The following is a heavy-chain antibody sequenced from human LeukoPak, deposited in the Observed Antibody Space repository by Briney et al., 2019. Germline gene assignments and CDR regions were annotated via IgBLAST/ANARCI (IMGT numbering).Heavy chain of an antibody. J-gene: IGHJ5*02. CDR1: GFRLSDYD. CDR3: ARADCSGSTCYLRRSWFDP. V-gene: IGHV3-21*01. D-gene: IGHD2-2*01. Sequence: TGRSLRLSCAASGFRLSDYDMNWVRQAPGKGLEWVSSISTGSRYIYYAYSVKGRFTISRDDAKNSLYLQMDYLRAEDTAVYYCARADCSGSTCYLRRSWFDPWGQGTLVTVSS. CDR2: ISTGSRYI.